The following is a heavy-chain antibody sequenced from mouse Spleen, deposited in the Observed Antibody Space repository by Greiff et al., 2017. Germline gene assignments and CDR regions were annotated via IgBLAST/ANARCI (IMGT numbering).Heavy chain of an antibody. CDR3: AREDHYYAMDY. J-gene: IGHJ4*01. CDR1: GFTFSSYG. CDR2: ISSGGSTI. Sequence: EVMLVESGGDLVKPGGSLKLSCAASGFTFSSYGMSWVRQTPDKRLEWVATISSGGSTIYYADTVKGRFTISRDNAKNTLFLQMTSLRSEDTAMYYCAREDHYYAMDYWGQGTSVTVSS. V-gene: IGHV5-6*02.